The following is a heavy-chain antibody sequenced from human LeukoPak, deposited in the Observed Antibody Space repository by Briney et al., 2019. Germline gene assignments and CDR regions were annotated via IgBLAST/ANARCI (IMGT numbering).Heavy chain of an antibody. CDR2: IYHSGAT. CDR1: GYSISRGNF. J-gene: IGHJ4*02. V-gene: IGHV4-38-2*02. D-gene: IGHD5-24*01. Sequence: SETLSLTCSVSGYSISRGNFWGWIRQPPGQGLEWIGTIYHSGATYYNPSLKSRVTISLDTSKNQFSLKLTSVTAADTAVYYCARVNGDAHNKSDYWGQGTLVTVSS. CDR3: ARVNGDAHNKSDY.